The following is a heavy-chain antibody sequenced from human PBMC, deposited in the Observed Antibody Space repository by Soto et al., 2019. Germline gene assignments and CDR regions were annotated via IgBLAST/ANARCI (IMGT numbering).Heavy chain of an antibody. CDR1: GYSFKNYA. J-gene: IGHJ4*02. CDR2: TNEGSGNT. D-gene: IGHD3-3*01. Sequence: ASVKFSCKATGYSFKNYAVHWVRQAPGQRLEWMGFTNEGSGNTRFSQKFQGRISITRDTSASTVYLDLSSLTSEDTAIYYCALESRSVSGVFPLAHWGRGTWVT. CDR3: ALESRSVSGVFPLAH. V-gene: IGHV1-3*01.